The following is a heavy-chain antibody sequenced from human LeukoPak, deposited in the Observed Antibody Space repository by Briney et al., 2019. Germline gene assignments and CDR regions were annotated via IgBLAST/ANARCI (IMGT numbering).Heavy chain of an antibody. CDR1: GFTFSSYG. Sequence: WGVLRLSCAASGFTFSSYGMSWVRQAPGKGLEWVSAISGSGGSTYYADSVKGRFTISRDNSKNTLYLQMNSLRAEDTAVYYCAKITFGVYSGYDWGTFDYWGQGTLVTVSS. J-gene: IGHJ4*02. CDR2: ISGSGGST. V-gene: IGHV3-23*01. D-gene: IGHD5-12*01. CDR3: AKITFGVYSGYDWGTFDY.